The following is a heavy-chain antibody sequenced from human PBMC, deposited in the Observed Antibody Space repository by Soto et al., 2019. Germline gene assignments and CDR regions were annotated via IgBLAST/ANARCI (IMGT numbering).Heavy chain of an antibody. D-gene: IGHD3-10*01. J-gene: IGHJ4*02. CDR2: IIPIFGTA. CDR3: ARGDSRVYYYGSGSYPMPFDY. Sequence: QVQLVQSGAEVKKPGSSVKVSCKASGGTFSSYAISWVRQAPGQGLEWMGGIIPIFGTANYAQKFQGRVTITADESTSTAYMELSSLRSEDTAVYYCARGDSRVYYYGSGSYPMPFDYWGQGTLVTVSS. V-gene: IGHV1-69*12. CDR1: GGTFSSYA.